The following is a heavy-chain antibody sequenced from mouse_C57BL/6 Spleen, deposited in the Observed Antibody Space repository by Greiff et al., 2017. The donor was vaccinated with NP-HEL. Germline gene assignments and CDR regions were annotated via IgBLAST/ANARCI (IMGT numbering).Heavy chain of an antibody. CDR3: ARGIWFYWYFDV. J-gene: IGHJ1*03. V-gene: IGHV1-18*01. CDR2: INPNNGGT. CDR1: GYTFTDYN. D-gene: IGHD2-2*01. Sequence: EVQLQQSGPELVKPGASVKIPCKASGYTFTDYNMDWVKQSHGKSLEWIGDINPNNGGTIYNQKFKGKATLTVDKSSSTAYMEPRSLTSEDTAVYYCARGIWFYWYFDVWGTGTTVTVSS.